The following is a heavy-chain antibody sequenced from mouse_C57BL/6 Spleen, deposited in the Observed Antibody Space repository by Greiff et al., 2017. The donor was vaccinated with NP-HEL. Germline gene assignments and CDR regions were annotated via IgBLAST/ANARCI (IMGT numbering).Heavy chain of an antibody. CDR1: GYTFTDYN. CDR2: INPNNGGT. CDR3: ARENLYSNYQFAY. J-gene: IGHJ3*01. D-gene: IGHD2-5*01. Sequence: VQLQQSGPELVKPGASVKIPCKASGYTFTDYNMDWVKQSHGKSLEWIGDINPNNGGTIYNQKFKGKATLTVDKSSSTAYMELRSLTSEDTAVYYCARENLYSNYQFAYWGQGTLVTVSA. V-gene: IGHV1-18*01.